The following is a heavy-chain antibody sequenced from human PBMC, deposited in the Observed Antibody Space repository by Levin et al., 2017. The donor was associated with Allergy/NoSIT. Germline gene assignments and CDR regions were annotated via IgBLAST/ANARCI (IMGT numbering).Heavy chain of an antibody. CDR2: ISYDGSNK. J-gene: IGHJ4*02. D-gene: IGHD6-19*01. CDR1: GFTFSSYA. V-gene: IGHV3-30*03. CDR3: ARGWAWIAVAATPDY. Sequence: GGSLRLSCAASGFTFSSYAMHWVRQAPGKGLEWVAAISYDGSNKNYADSVTGRFIISRDNSQNTLSVQMDSLRPEDTAIYYCARGWAWIAVAATPDYWGQGTLVTVSS.